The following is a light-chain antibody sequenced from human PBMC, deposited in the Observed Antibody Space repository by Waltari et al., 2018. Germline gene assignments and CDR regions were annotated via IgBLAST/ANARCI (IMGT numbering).Light chain of an antibody. J-gene: IGKJ3*01. CDR3: QQYYNTPFT. CDR1: QSVLYSSNNKNY. V-gene: IGKV4-1*01. Sequence: DIVMTQSPDSLAVSLGERATINCKSSQSVLYSSNNKNYLAWYQQKPGQPPKLLIYWASTRESGVPDRFSGSGSVTDFTLTINSLQAEDVAVYYCQQYYNTPFTFAPGTKVEFK. CDR2: WAS.